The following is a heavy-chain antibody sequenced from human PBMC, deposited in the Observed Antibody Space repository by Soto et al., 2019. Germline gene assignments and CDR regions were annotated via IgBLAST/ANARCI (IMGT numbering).Heavy chain of an antibody. J-gene: IGHJ5*02. CDR3: ARPLVAASPWFDP. D-gene: IGHD1-26*01. CDR1: GFTFSTYR. V-gene: IGHV3-21*01. Sequence: EVQLVESGGGLVKPGGSLRLSCAASGFTFSTYRMNWVRQAPGKGLEWVSSISSRSSYIYYADSVKGRFTISRDNAKNSLYLQMNSLRAEDTAGYYCARPLVAASPWFDPCGQGTMVTVSS. CDR2: ISSRSSYI.